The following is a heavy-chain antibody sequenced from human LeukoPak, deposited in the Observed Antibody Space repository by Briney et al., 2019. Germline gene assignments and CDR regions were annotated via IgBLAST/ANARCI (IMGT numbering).Heavy chain of an antibody. CDR2: IYSGGST. Sequence: GGSLRLSCAASGFTVSSNYMGWVRQAPGKGLEWVSVIYSGGSTYYADSVKGRFTISRDNSKNTLYLQMNSLRAEDTAVYYCARDSREVPMDVWGQGTTVTVSS. CDR3: ARDSREVPMDV. D-gene: IGHD1-26*01. CDR1: GFTVSSNY. J-gene: IGHJ6*02. V-gene: IGHV3-66*01.